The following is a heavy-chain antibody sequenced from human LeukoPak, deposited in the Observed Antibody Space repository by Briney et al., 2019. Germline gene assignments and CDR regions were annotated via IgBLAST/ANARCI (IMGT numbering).Heavy chain of an antibody. Sequence: ASVKVSCKASGYTFTSYGISWVRQAPGQGLEWMGWISAYNGNTNYAQELQGRVTMTTDTSTSTAYMELRSLRSDDTAVYYCARHLRITGTGEQTRNWFDPWGQGTLVTVSS. CDR1: GYTFTSYG. D-gene: IGHD1/OR15-1a*01. V-gene: IGHV1-18*01. CDR2: ISAYNGNT. CDR3: ARHLRITGTGEQTRNWFDP. J-gene: IGHJ5*02.